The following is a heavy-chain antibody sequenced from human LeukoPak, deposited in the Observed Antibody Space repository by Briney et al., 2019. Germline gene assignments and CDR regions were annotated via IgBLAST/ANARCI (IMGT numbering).Heavy chain of an antibody. D-gene: IGHD3-3*01. CDR1: GFTFSSYT. Sequence: GGSLRLSCTASGFTFSSYTMNWVRQAPGKGLEWVSYISSSSSTIYYADSVKGRFTISRDNAKNSLYLQMNSLRAEDTAVYYCARDFDYDFWSGYSVTPSMGYFDYWGQGTLVTVSS. J-gene: IGHJ4*02. CDR3: ARDFDYDFWSGYSVTPSMGYFDY. CDR2: ISSSSSTI. V-gene: IGHV3-48*01.